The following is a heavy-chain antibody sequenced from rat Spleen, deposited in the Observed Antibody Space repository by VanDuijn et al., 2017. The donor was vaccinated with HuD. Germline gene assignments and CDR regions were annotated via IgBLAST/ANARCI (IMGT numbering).Heavy chain of an antibody. J-gene: IGHJ3*01. CDR1: GFTFSDYA. Sequence: EVQLVESGGGLVQPGRSLKLSCAASGFTFSDYAMAWVRQAPKKGLEWVATIIYDGSSTYSRDSVKGRLTISRDNARSTLYLQMDSLRSEDTATYSCARGGSIYGNWFAYWGQGTLFTVSS. V-gene: IGHV5-17*01. CDR2: IIYDGSST. CDR3: ARGGSIYGNWFAY. D-gene: IGHD1-2*01.